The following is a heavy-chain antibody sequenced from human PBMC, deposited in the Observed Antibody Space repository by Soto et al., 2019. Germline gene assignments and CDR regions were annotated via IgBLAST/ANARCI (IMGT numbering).Heavy chain of an antibody. CDR2: MNPNSGNT. J-gene: IGHJ6*02. CDR3: ASGRKGMDV. CDR1: GDPFSNYD. Sequence: QVQLVQSGAEVKKPGASVKVSCKASGDPFSNYDIKWVRQATGQGLEWMGWMNPNSGNTGSARKFQGRVTMTRNTSISTAYMELSSLRSEVTAVSYCASGRKGMDVWGQGTTVTVSS. V-gene: IGHV1-8*01.